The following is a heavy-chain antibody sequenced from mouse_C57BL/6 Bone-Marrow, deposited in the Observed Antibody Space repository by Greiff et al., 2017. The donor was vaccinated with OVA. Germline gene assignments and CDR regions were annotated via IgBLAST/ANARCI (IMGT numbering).Heavy chain of an antibody. CDR2: ISNGGGST. V-gene: IGHV5-12*01. D-gene: IGHD2-3*01. CDR1: GFTFSDYY. CDR3: ARRGWLDY. J-gene: IGHJ2*01. Sequence: DVMLVESGGGLVQPGGSLKLSCAASGFTFSDYYMYWVRQTPEKRLEWVAYISNGGGSTYYPDTVKGRFTISRDNAKNTLYLQMSRLKSEDTAMYYCARRGWLDYWGQGTTLTVSS.